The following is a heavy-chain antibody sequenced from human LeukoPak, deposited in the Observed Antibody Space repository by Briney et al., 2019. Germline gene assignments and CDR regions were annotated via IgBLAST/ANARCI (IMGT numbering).Heavy chain of an antibody. CDR3: ARYRNYDFWSGYDK. V-gene: IGHV4-30-2*01. D-gene: IGHD3-3*01. CDR2: IYHSGST. J-gene: IGHJ4*02. CDR1: GGSISSGGYS. Sequence: SQTLSLTCAVSGGSISSGGYSWSWIRQPPGKGLEWIGYIYHSGSTYYNPSLKSRVTISVDRSKNQFSLKLSSVTAADTAVYYCARYRNYDFWSGYDKWGQGTLVTVSS.